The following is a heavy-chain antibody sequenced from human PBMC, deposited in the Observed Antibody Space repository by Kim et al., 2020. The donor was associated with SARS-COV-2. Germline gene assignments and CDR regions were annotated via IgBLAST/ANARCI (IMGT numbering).Heavy chain of an antibody. D-gene: IGHD3-3*01. CDR2: ITGSGDYT. CDR3: AKDVSHISIFGVITRGGMDV. V-gene: IGHV3-23*01. CDR1: GFTFSGYV. Sequence: GGSLRLSCAASGFTFSGYVLSWVRQAPGKGLEWVSAITGSGDYTYYADSVKGRFTISRDNSKNTLYLQMNGLRAEDTAVYYCAKDVSHISIFGVITRGGMDVWGQGTTVTVSS. J-gene: IGHJ6*02.